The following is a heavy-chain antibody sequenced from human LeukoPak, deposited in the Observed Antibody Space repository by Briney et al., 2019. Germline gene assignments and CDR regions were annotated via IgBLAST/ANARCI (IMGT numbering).Heavy chain of an antibody. CDR2: INPSGGST. CDR3: ARDDSKRGYTY. D-gene: IGHD5-18*01. J-gene: IGHJ4*02. CDR1: GYTFTSYY. V-gene: IGHV1-46*01. Sequence: ASVRVSCKASGYTFTSYYMHWVRQAPGQGLEWMGIINPSGGSTSYAQKFQGRVTMTRDTSTSTVYMELSSLRSEDTAVYYCARDDSKRGYTYWGQGTLVTVSS.